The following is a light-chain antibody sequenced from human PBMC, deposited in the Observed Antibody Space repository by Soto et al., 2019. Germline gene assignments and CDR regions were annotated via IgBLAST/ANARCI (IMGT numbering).Light chain of an antibody. Sequence: QSALTQPASVSGSPGQSITISCTGTSSDVGGHNYVSWHQQHPGKAPKLMIHEVSNRPSGVSNRFSGSKSGNTASLTISGLQAEDEADYYCSSYTSSSTLVFGGGTKLTVL. J-gene: IGLJ2*01. CDR1: SSDVGGHNY. CDR2: EVS. V-gene: IGLV2-14*01. CDR3: SSYTSSSTLV.